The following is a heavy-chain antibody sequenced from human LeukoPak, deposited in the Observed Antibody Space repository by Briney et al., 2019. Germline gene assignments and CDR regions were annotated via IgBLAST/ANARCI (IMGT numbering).Heavy chain of an antibody. J-gene: IGHJ4*02. CDR3: ATAPGYYYDSSGYYYFDY. CDR1: GGSFSGYY. D-gene: IGHD3-22*01. CDR2: INHSGST. V-gene: IGHV4-34*01. Sequence: PSETLSLTCAVYGGSFSGYYWSWIRQPPGKGLEWIGEINHSGSTNYNPSLKSRVTISVDTSKNQFSLKLSSVTAADTAVYYCATAPGYYYDSSGYYYFDYWGQGTLVTVSS.